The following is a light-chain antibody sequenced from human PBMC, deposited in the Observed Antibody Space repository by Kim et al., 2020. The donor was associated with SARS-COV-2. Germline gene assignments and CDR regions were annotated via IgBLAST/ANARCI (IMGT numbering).Light chain of an antibody. CDR1: QSVSSN. V-gene: IGKV3-15*01. CDR2: DAS. CDR3: QQYNNWLT. J-gene: IGKJ4*01. Sequence: SASPGERVTLSCRASQSVSSNLAWYQQKPGQAPRLLIYDASTRATDIPTKFSGSGSGTEFTLTISSLQSEDFAVYFCQQYNNWLTFGGGTKLEIK.